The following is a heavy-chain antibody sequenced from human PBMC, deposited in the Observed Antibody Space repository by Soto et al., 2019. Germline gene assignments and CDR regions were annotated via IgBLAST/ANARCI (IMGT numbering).Heavy chain of an antibody. V-gene: IGHV4-61*08. CDR1: GGSISSGGYY. J-gene: IGHJ5*02. D-gene: IGHD6-13*01. Sequence: SETLSLTCTVSGGSISSGGYYWSWIRQPPGKGLEWIGYVYYSGSTNYNPSLKSRVTISVDTSKNQFSLRLSSVTAADTAVYYCAGSHSSWRRGQFAPWGRGTLVPVSS. CDR3: AGSHSSWRRGQFAP. CDR2: VYYSGST.